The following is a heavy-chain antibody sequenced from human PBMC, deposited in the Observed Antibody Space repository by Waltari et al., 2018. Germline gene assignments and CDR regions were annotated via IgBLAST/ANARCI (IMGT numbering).Heavy chain of an antibody. CDR3: ARRRVTGALDY. Sequence: QVQLQESGPGLVKPSETLSLTCAVSGYSISSGYYWGWIRQPPGKGLEWIGSIYHSGSTYYNPSLKSRVTISVDTSKNQFSLKLSSVTAADTAVYYCARRRVTGALDYWGQGTLVTVSS. CDR2: IYHSGST. D-gene: IGHD4-4*01. CDR1: GYSISSGYY. V-gene: IGHV4-38-2*01. J-gene: IGHJ4*02.